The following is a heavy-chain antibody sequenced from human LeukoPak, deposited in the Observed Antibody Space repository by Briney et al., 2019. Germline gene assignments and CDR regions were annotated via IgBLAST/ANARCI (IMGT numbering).Heavy chain of an antibody. D-gene: IGHD6-6*01. CDR2: INSDGSST. Sequence: GGSLRLSCAASGFTFSSYWMHWVRQAPGKGLVWVSRINSDGSSTSYADSVKGRFTISRDNAKNTLYLQMNSLRAEGTAVYYCARVGSIAARPGYYYYYMDVWGKGTAVTVSS. V-gene: IGHV3-74*01. J-gene: IGHJ6*03. CDR1: GFTFSSYW. CDR3: ARVGSIAARPGYYYYYMDV.